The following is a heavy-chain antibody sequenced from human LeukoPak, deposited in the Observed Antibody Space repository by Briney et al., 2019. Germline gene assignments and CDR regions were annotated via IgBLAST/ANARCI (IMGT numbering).Heavy chain of an antibody. D-gene: IGHD3-22*01. Sequence: GGSLRLSCAASGFTFTSYAMSWVRQAPGKGLEWVSAMSVSGGSTYYADSVKGRFTVSRDNSKNILYFEMKSLRGEDTAVYYCAKDGVGDSSGYYLLEHWGQGTLVTVSS. CDR1: GFTFTSYA. CDR2: MSVSGGST. CDR3: AKDGVGDSSGYYLLEH. J-gene: IGHJ1*01. V-gene: IGHV3-23*01.